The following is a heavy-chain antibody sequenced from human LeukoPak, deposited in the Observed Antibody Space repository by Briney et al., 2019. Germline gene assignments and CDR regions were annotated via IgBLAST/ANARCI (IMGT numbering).Heavy chain of an antibody. CDR2: ISGTSSFI. Sequence: PGGSLRLSCAASGFTFSRYPMNWIRQVPGKGLEWVSSISGTSSFIYYADSVKGRFTISRDNAKNSLYLQMNSLTVEDTAVYCCARDARYDFRPFDSWGQGILVTVSS. D-gene: IGHD3-3*01. J-gene: IGHJ4*02. V-gene: IGHV3-21*01. CDR3: ARDARYDFRPFDS. CDR1: GFTFSRYP.